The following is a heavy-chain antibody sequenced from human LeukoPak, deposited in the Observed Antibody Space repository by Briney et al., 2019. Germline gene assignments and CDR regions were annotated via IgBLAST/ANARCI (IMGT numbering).Heavy chain of an antibody. D-gene: IGHD6-25*01. J-gene: IGHJ6*03. Sequence: GGSLRLSCAASGFTFSSYAMSWVRQAPGKGLEWVLGISGGGGNTYYADSVKGRFTISRDNSKNMLYLQMNSLRAEDTALYYCAKGSSSGYRYYMDVWGKDTTDTVSS. CDR1: GFTFSSYA. CDR3: AKGSSSGYRYYMDV. V-gene: IGHV3-23*01. CDR2: ISGGGGNT.